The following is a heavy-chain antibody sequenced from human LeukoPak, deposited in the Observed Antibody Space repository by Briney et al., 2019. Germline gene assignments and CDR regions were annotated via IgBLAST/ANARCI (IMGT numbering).Heavy chain of an antibody. J-gene: IGHJ4*02. CDR2: ISSSSSYI. CDR3: ARSSGWYRRRYFDY. CDR1: GFTFSSYS. Sequence: GGSLRLSCAASGFTFSSYSMNWVRQAPGKGLEWVSSISSSSSYIYYADSVKGRFTISRDNAKNSLYLQMNSLRAEDTAVYYCARSSGWYRRRYFDYWGQGTLATVSS. V-gene: IGHV3-21*01. D-gene: IGHD6-19*01.